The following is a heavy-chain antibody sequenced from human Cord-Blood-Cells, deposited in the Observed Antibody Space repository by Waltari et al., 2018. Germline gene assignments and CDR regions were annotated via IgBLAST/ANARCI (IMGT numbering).Heavy chain of an antibody. J-gene: IGHJ5*02. CDR3: ARDLLAARHWCDP. CDR2: ISPILGIP. Sequence: LVQSGAAVTKPGSPVNISCKASERTFISPAISWVRQAPGQWPELIGTISPILGIPNYAQKFQGRVTITAAKSTSTAYMELSSLRSEDTAVYYCARDLLAARHWCDPWGQGTLVTVSS. V-gene: IGHV1-69*04. CDR1: ERTFISPA. D-gene: IGHD6-6*01.